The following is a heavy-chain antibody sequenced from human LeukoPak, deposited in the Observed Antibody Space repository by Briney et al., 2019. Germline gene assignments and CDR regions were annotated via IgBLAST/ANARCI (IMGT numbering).Heavy chain of an antibody. CDR3: AKTMGAIDHDY. V-gene: IGHV3-23*01. J-gene: IGHJ4*02. CDR2: VSGSGAST. D-gene: IGHD1-26*01. Sequence: PGGSLRLSCAASGFTFSSYAMHCVRQAPGKGLEWVSGVSGSGASTYYADSVKGRFTISKGNSKNTLYLQMNSLRAEDTAVYYCAKTMGAIDHDYWGQGTLVTVSS. CDR1: GFTFSSYA.